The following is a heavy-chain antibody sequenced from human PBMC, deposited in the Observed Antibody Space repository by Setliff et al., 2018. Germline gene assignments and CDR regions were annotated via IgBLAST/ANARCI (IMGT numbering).Heavy chain of an antibody. D-gene: IGHD3-22*01. CDR1: RFSFTYGW. Sequence: PGGSLRLSCAASRFSFTYGWMSWVRQAPGKGLEWVGRIRSITDGGTAEYAAAVKGRFTISRDDSKNTVNLQMSSLKTEDTAIYYCSTEVYDSSRYYYSDFWGQGTLVTVSS. V-gene: IGHV3-15*01. CDR2: IRSITDGGTA. CDR3: STEVYDSSRYYYSDF. J-gene: IGHJ4*02.